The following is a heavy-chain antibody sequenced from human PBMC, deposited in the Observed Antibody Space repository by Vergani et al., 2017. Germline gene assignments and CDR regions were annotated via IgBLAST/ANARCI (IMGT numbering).Heavy chain of an antibody. J-gene: IGHJ3*02. V-gene: IGHV3-66*01. D-gene: IGHD1-26*01. CDR1: GFTFSNAW. CDR2: IYSGGST. CDR3: AREGWELLRAFDI. Sequence: EVQLVESGGGLVKPGGSLRLSCAASGFTFSNAWMSWVRQAPGKGLEWVSVIYSGGSTYYADSVKGRFTISRDNSKNTLYLQMNSLRAEDTAVYYCAREGWELLRAFDIWGQGTMVTVSS.